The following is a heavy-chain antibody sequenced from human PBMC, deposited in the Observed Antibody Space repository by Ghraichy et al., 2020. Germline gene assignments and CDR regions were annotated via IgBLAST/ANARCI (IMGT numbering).Heavy chain of an antibody. CDR3: ARSPGGSYNWFDP. CDR2: ISSGSSNI. D-gene: IGHD3-10*01. Sequence: GGSLRLSCVASKFTFSGYTMNWVRQAPGKGLEWVSYISSGSSNIYYADSVKGRFTISRDNAKNSLYLQMNSLRAEDTAVYYCARSPGGSYNWFDPWGQGTLVTVSS. CDR1: KFTFSGYT. J-gene: IGHJ5*02. V-gene: IGHV3-48*04.